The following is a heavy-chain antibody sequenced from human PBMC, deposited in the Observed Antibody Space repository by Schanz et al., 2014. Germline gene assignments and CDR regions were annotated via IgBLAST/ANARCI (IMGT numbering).Heavy chain of an antibody. Sequence: VQLLESGGALVQPGGSLRLSCSASGFTFSIYGMSWVRQAPGKGLEWVAVIRYDGRNKNFVESVKGRFTISRDNSNNTVYLQMNTLRAEDTAVYYCAREDCSATSCYFRYWGQGTLVTVSS. V-gene: IGHV3-33*08. CDR3: AREDCSATSCYFRY. D-gene: IGHD2-21*01. CDR2: IRYDGRNK. CDR1: GFTFSIYG. J-gene: IGHJ4*02.